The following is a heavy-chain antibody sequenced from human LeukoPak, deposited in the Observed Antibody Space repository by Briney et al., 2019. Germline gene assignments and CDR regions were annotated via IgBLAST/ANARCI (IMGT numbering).Heavy chain of an antibody. V-gene: IGHV1-8*01. Sequence: ASVKVSCKASGYTFTSYDINWVRQATGQGLEWMGWMNPNSGNTGYAQKFQGRVTMTRNTSISTAYMELSNLRSEDTAVYYCARFQTPYSYAFIYYYYYYMDVWGKGTTVTVSS. J-gene: IGHJ6*03. CDR1: GYTFTSYD. D-gene: IGHD5-18*01. CDR3: ARFQTPYSYAFIYYYYYYMDV. CDR2: MNPNSGNT.